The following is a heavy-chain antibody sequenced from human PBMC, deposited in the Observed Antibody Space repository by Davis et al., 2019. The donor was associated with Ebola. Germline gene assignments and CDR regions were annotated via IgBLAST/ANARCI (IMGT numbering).Heavy chain of an antibody. CDR2: INAGNGNT. V-gene: IGHV1-3*01. CDR3: ARAGFVVVPAGLVFFYGMDV. D-gene: IGHD2-2*01. J-gene: IGHJ6*02. Sequence: ASVKVSCKASGYTFTSYAMHWVRQAPGQRLEWMGWINAGNGNTKYSQKFQGRVTITRDTSASTAYRELSSLRSEDTAVYYCARAGFVVVPAGLVFFYGMDVWGQGTTVTVSS. CDR1: GYTFTSYA.